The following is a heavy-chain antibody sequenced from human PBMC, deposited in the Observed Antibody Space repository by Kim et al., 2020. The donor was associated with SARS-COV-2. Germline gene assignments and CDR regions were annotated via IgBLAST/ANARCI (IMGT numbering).Heavy chain of an antibody. CDR3: ARDPMSTFGGVFVRSHFLPEMDV. Sequence: GGSLRLSCAASGFTFSNYAIHWVRQAPGKGLEWVSVISCDGSNKYYADSVKGRFTISRDNSKNTLSLQMNSLRAEDTAVYYCARDPMSTFGGVFVRSHFLPEMDVWGQGTTVTVSS. J-gene: IGHJ6*02. CDR1: GFTFSNYA. V-gene: IGHV3-30-3*01. D-gene: IGHD3-16*02. CDR2: ISCDGSNK.